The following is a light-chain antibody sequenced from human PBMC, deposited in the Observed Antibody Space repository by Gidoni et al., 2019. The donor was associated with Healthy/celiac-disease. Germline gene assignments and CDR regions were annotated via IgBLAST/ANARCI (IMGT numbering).Light chain of an antibody. CDR1: QSVSSSY. Sequence: ILFPQSPGTLSLAPGARATLSCRASQSVSSSYLAWYQQKPGPAPRLLIYGASSRATGIPDRCSGSGSGTDFTLTISRLEPEEFAVYYWRQYGSSPYTFGQXTKLEIK. V-gene: IGKV3-20*01. J-gene: IGKJ2*01. CDR2: GAS. CDR3: RQYGSSPYT.